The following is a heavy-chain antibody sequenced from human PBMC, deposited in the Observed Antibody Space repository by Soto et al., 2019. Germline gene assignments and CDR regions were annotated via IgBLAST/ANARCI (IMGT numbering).Heavy chain of an antibody. J-gene: IGHJ4*02. CDR1: GFTFSSYG. V-gene: IGHV3-30*18. CDR2: ISYDGSNK. D-gene: IGHD3-10*01. Sequence: GGSLRLSCAASGFTFSSYGMHWVRQAPGKGLEWVAVISYDGSNKYYADSVKGRFTISRDNSKNTLYLQMNSLRAEDTAVYYCAKERRSSSMVRGVIVYWGQGTQVTVSS. CDR3: AKERRSSSMVRGVIVY.